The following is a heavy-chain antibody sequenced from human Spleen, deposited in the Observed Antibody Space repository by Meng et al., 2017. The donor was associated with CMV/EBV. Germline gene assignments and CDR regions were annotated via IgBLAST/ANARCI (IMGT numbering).Heavy chain of an antibody. CDR2: INPSGGST. CDR3: ARVAYSGQRYWFDP. D-gene: IGHD1-26*01. V-gene: IGHV1-46*01. J-gene: IGHJ5*02. Sequence: ASVKVSCKASGYTFTSYYMHWVRQAPGQGLEWMGIINPSGGSTSYAQKFQGRVTMTRDTSTSTVYMELGSVRSEDTATYYCARVAYSGQRYWFDPWGQGTLVTVSS. CDR1: GYTFTSYY.